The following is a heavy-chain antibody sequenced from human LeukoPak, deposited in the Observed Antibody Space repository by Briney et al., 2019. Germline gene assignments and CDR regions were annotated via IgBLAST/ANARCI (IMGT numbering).Heavy chain of an antibody. Sequence: SETLSLTCTVSGYSISSGYYWGWIRQPPGKGLEWIGSIYHSGSTYYNPSLKSRVTISVDTSKNQFSLKLSSVTAADTAVYYCAIPGHPPWGQGTMVTVSS. CDR3: AIPGHPP. J-gene: IGHJ3*01. CDR1: GYSISSGYY. V-gene: IGHV4-38-2*02. CDR2: IYHSGST.